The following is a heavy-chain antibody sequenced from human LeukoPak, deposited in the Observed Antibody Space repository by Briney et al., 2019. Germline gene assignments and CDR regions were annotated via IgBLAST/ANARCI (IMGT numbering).Heavy chain of an antibody. CDR1: GFTFSSYP. J-gene: IGHJ6*02. Sequence: GGSLRLSCAASGFTFSSYPMNWVRQAPGEGLEYVSAISDSGGSTYYADSVKGRFTISRDNSKNTLYLQMSSLRAEDTAVYFCVRGYSFGPYGMDVWGQGTTVTVSS. D-gene: IGHD2-15*01. CDR2: ISDSGGST. CDR3: VRGYSFGPYGMDV. V-gene: IGHV3-64D*09.